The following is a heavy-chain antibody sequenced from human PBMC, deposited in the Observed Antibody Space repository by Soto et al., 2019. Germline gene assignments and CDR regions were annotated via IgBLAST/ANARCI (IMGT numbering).Heavy chain of an antibody. J-gene: IGHJ6*02. D-gene: IGHD1-1*01. V-gene: IGHV1-18*04. Sequence: GASVKVSCKASGYNFTTYGISWVRQAPGQGREWMGWISPYNGTTKYAEKFQGEMTMTTDTATSTAYMDLRSLRSDDTAVYYCARDGERDTGLNFYYYLHGMDAWGQGTRVTVSS. CDR2: ISPYNGTT. CDR1: GYNFTTYG. CDR3: ARDGERDTGLNFYYYLHGMDA.